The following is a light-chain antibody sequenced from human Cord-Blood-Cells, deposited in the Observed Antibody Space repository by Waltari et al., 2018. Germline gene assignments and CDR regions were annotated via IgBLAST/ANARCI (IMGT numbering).Light chain of an antibody. V-gene: IGLV2-23*01. CDR3: CSYAGSSTLYV. Sequence: QSSLNQPASVSGSPGQSMTISCTGTSSAVGRYNLVSWYQQHPGKAPKLMIYEGSKRPSGVSNRFSGSKSGNTASRTISGLQAEDEADYYCCSYAGSSTLYVFGTGTKVTVL. CDR1: SSAVGRYNL. CDR2: EGS. J-gene: IGLJ1*01.